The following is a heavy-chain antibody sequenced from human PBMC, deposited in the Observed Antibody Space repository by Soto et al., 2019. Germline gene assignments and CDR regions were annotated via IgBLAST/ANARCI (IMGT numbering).Heavy chain of an antibody. CDR2: ISSNGGST. Sequence: GGSLRLSCSASGFTFSSYAMHWVRQAPGKGLEYVSAISSNGGSTYYADSVKGRFTISRDNSKNTLYLQMSSLRAEDTAVYYCVKGNYDRSGYYYFLRKPLYWGQETLVKVSS. V-gene: IGHV3-64D*06. D-gene: IGHD3-22*01. CDR1: GFTFSSYA. CDR3: VKGNYDRSGYYYFLRKPLY. J-gene: IGHJ4*02.